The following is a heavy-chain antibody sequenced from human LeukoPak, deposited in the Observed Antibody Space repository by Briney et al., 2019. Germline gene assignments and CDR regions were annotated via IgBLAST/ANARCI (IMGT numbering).Heavy chain of an antibody. Sequence: KPGESLKISCKGSGYSFTSYWIGWVRQMPGKGLEWMGIIYPGDSDTRYSPSFRGQVTISADKSISTAYLQWRSLKASETAMYYCARRIPSSSGIIDYWGQGTLVTVSS. CDR3: ARRIPSSSGIIDY. J-gene: IGHJ4*02. V-gene: IGHV5-51*03. CDR1: GYSFTSYW. D-gene: IGHD6-19*01. CDR2: IYPGDSDT.